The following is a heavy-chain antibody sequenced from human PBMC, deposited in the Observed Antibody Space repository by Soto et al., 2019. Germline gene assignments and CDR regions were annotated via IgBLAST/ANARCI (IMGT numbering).Heavy chain of an antibody. CDR1: GYTFHSYA. Sequence: QVQLVQSGPEVKKPGASVKVSCKASGYTFHSYAFSWVRQAPGQGLEWMGWISAYNGNTNYAQKFQGRVTMTTDSSTRTAYMELRSLRSDDTAVYYCTRARAGDVAALQWIDYWGQGTLVTVSS. D-gene: IGHD4-4*01. J-gene: IGHJ4*02. CDR2: ISAYNGNT. CDR3: TRARAGDVAALQWIDY. V-gene: IGHV1-18*04.